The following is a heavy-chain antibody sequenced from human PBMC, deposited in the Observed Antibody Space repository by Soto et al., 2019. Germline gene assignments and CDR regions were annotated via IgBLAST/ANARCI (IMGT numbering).Heavy chain of an antibody. CDR1: GGSISSSSYY. CDR3: ASPYSGYDSDY. CDR2: IYYSGST. J-gene: IGHJ4*02. V-gene: IGHV4-39*01. Sequence: SETLSLTCTVSGGSISSSSYYWGWIRQPPGKGLEWIGSIYYSGSTYYNPSLKSRVTISVDTSKNQFSLKLSSVTAADTAVYYCASPYSGYDSDYWGQGTLVTVSS. D-gene: IGHD5-12*01.